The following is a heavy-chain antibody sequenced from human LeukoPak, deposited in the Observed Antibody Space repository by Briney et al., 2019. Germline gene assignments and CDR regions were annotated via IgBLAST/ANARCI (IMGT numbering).Heavy chain of an antibody. CDR3: ARDSGPDAFDI. CDR1: GFTVSSNY. V-gene: IGHV3-66*02. J-gene: IGHJ3*02. CDR2: IYSGGST. D-gene: IGHD1-26*01. Sequence: GGSLRLSCAASGFTVSSNYMSWVRQAPGKGLEWVSVIYSGGSTYYADSVKGRFTISRDNSKNTLYLQMNSLRAEYTAVYYCARDSGPDAFDIWGQGTMVTVSS.